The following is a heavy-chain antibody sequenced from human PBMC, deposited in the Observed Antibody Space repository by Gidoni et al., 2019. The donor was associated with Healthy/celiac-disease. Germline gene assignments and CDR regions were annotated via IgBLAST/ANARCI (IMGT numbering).Heavy chain of an antibody. D-gene: IGHD4-4*01. V-gene: IGHV4-34*01. CDR2: INHSGST. Sequence: QVQLQQWGAGLLKPSETLSLTCAVYGGSFSGYYWSWIRQPPGKGLEWIGEINHSGSTNYNPSLKSRVTISVDTSKNQFSLKLSSVTAADTAVYYCARQTVTTSDWFDPWGQGTLVTVSS. CDR3: ARQTVTTSDWFDP. CDR1: GGSFSGYY. J-gene: IGHJ5*02.